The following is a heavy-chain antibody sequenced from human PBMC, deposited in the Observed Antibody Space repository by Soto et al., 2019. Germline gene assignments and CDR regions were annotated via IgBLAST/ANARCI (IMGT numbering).Heavy chain of an antibody. CDR3: VRYDRINMKPYSPEGFHI. D-gene: IGHD3-3*02. V-gene: IGHV4-39*01. CDR2: VYYGGAIFYSGNI. J-gene: IGHJ3*02. Sequence: ASETLSLTCTVSGDSISSSNSHWGWTRQPPGKGLEYIGSVYYGGAIFYSGNIYYNPSLKSRVTISVDTSKNQFSLRLSSVTAADTGVYYCVRYDRINMKPYSPEGFHIWGQGTMVTVSS. CDR1: GDSISSSNSH.